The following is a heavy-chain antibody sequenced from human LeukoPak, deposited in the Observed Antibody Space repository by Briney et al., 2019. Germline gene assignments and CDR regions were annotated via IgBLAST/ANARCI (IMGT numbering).Heavy chain of an antibody. V-gene: IGHV1-2*02. D-gene: IGHD2-2*01. CDR1: GYTFTGYY. Sequence: ASVKVSCKASGYTFTGYYMHWVRQAPGQGLELMGWINPNSGGTNYAQKFQGRVTMTRDTSISTAYMELSRLRSDDTAVYYCARVVSRYCSSTSCPFDYWGQGTLVTVSS. CDR3: ARVVSRYCSSTSCPFDY. J-gene: IGHJ4*02. CDR2: INPNSGGT.